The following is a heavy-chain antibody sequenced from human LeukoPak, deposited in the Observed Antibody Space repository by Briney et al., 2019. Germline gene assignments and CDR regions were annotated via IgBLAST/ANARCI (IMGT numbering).Heavy chain of an antibody. CDR2: IYYSGST. V-gene: IGHV4-39*01. D-gene: IGHD3-10*01. CDR3: ARHTYYYGSGSYRRAFHWFDP. J-gene: IGHJ5*02. Sequence: SETLSLTCTVSGGSISSSSYYWGWIRQPPGKGLEWIGSIYYSGSTYYNPSLKSRVTISVDTSKNQFSLKLSSVTAADTAVYYCARHTYYYGSGSYRRAFHWFDPWGQGTVVTVSS. CDR1: GGSISSSSYY.